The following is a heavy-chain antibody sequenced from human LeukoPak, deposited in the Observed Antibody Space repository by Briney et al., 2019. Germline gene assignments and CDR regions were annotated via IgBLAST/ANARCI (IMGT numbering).Heavy chain of an antibody. CDR1: GFTFSDSY. CDR3: ANSLSSSWAFDY. J-gene: IGHJ4*02. CDR2: ISGSGHDI. D-gene: IGHD6-13*01. V-gene: IGHV3-11*06. Sequence: GGSLRLSCAASGFTFSDSYMTWVRQAPGKGVEWVAYISGSGHDINYSDSVKGRFTISRDNSKNTLYLQMNSLRAEDTAVYYCANSLSSSWAFDYWGQGTLVTVSS.